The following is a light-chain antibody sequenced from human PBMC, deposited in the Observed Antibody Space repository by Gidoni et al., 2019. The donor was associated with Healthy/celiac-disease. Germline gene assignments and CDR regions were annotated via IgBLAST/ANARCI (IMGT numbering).Light chain of an antibody. V-gene: IGKV4-1*01. CDR3: QQYYSTPIT. CDR2: WAS. J-gene: IGKJ4*01. Sequence: DIVMTQSPDSLAVSLGERATIYCKSSQSVLYSSNNKNYLAWYKQKPGQPPKLLIYWASTRESGVPDRFSGSGSGTDFTLTISSLQAEDVAVYYCQQYYSTPITFGGGTKVEIK. CDR1: QSVLYSSNNKNY.